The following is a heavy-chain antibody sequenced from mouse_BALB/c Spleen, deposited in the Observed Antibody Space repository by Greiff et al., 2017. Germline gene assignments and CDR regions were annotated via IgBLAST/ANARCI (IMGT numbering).Heavy chain of an antibody. J-gene: IGHJ4*01. CDR1: GFTFSSYT. V-gene: IGHV5-9*03. CDR3: AREGITTGVAPNYYAMDY. CDR2: ISSGGGNT. Sequence: EVKLMESGGGLVKPGGSLKLSCAASGFTFSSYTMSWVRQTPEKRLEWVATISSGGGNTYYPDSVKGRFTISRDNAKNNLYLQMSSLRSEDTALYYCAREGITTGVAPNYYAMDYWGQGTSVTVSS. D-gene: IGHD1-1*01.